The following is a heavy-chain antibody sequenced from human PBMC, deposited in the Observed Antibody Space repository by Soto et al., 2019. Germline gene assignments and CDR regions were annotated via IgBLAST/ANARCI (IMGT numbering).Heavy chain of an antibody. D-gene: IGHD4-4*01. CDR3: ITFRYNNRERFDH. J-gene: IGHJ4*02. V-gene: IGHV3-15*01. CDR1: GLTIDNAW. CDR2: LKSETDGGTA. Sequence: GGSLRLSCATSGLTIDNAWVSWVRQAPGKGLEWVGRLKSETDGGTAEYAAPVKGRFTISRDVSQSTLYLHMNSLSTDDTAVYYCITFRYNNRERFDHWGQGNPVTVSS.